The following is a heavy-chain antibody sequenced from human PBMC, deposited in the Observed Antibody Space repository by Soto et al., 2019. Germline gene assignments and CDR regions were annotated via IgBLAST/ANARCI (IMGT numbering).Heavy chain of an antibody. D-gene: IGHD2-2*01. Sequence: EVQLLESGGGLVQPGGSLRLSCTASGFTFSNYAMSWVRQAPGKGLAWVSGIDYSGGDAYYADSVQGRFTISRDNSKNTLYLQMISLRAEDTAVYYCAKRESGTTSHGGFDMWGQGTMVTVSS. CDR2: IDYSGGDA. V-gene: IGHV3-23*01. CDR1: GFTFSNYA. CDR3: AKRESGTTSHGGFDM. J-gene: IGHJ3*02.